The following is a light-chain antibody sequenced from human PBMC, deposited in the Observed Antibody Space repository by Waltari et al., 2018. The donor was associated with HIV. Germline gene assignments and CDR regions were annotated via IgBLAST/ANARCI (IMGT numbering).Light chain of an antibody. Sequence: VLTQSPGTLSLSPGGRATLSCRASQSVGSNFLAWYQQKRGQAPRLLIYGASTRATGIPDRFSGSGSGTDFTLTISRLEPEDFAVYFCQQYATSPVTFGHGTKVDIK. V-gene: IGKV3-20*01. CDR1: QSVGSNF. CDR2: GAS. CDR3: QQYATSPVT. J-gene: IGKJ1*01.